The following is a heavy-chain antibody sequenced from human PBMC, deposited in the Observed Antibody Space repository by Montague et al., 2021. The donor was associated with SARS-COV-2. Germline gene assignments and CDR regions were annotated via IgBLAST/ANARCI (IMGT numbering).Heavy chain of an antibody. CDR3: ARRPGRVWGLDV. Sequence: SETLSLTCAVYGASFNGYYWNFIRQTPGKGLEWLGEISHSGTTKYNPSLKSRFTISADTSKNQFSLTLTSVTAADTAVYFCARRPGRVWGLDVWGHGTTVTVSS. D-gene: IGHD3-10*01. CDR1: GASFNGYY. CDR2: ISHSGTT. V-gene: IGHV4-34*01. J-gene: IGHJ6*02.